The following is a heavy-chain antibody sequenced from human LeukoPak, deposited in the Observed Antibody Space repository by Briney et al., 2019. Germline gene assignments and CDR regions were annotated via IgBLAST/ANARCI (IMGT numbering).Heavy chain of an antibody. CDR3: ARDSMGYCSSTSCYSNWFDP. J-gene: IGHJ5*02. D-gene: IGHD2-2*01. CDR1: GYTFTSYG. V-gene: IGHV1-18*01. CDR2: ISAYNGNT. Sequence: GASVKVSCKASGYTFTSYGISWVRRAPGQGLEWMGWISAYNGNTNYAQKLQGRVTMTTDTSTSTAYMELRSLRSDDTAVYYCARDSMGYCSSTSCYSNWFDPWGQGTLVTVSS.